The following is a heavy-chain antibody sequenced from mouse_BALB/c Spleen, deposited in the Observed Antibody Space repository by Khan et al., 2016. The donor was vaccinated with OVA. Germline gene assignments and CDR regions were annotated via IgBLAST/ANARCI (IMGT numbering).Heavy chain of an antibody. CDR1: GFSLANYS. J-gene: IGHJ3*01. Sequence: QMQLEESGPGLVLPSQSLSITCTVSGFSLANYSVHWIRQSPGKGLEWLGVIWSAGSTDYNAAFMSRLTITKDNSRSQVFFKMNSLQPNDTAIYYGARRGYDYGRGALFAYWGQGTLVTVSA. D-gene: IGHD2-4*01. CDR3: ARRGYDYGRGALFAY. CDR2: IWSAGST. V-gene: IGHV2-2*02.